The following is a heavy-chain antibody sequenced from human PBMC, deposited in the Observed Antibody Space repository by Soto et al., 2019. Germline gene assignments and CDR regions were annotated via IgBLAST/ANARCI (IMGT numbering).Heavy chain of an antibody. V-gene: IGHV1-18*01. Sequence: QVQLVQSGAEGKKPGSSVKVSCKASGYTFTSYGLSWVRQAPGQGLAWMGWVSAYNGNTNYAQKLQGRVTMTRDTSTSTAYMELRSLRSDDTAVYYCARDAQGVFLHYWGQGTLVTVSS. CDR1: GYTFTSYG. J-gene: IGHJ4*02. D-gene: IGHD3-16*01. CDR2: VSAYNGNT. CDR3: ARDAQGVFLHY.